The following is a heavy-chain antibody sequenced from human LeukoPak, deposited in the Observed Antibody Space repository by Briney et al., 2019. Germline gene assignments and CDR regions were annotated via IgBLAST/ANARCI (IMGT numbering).Heavy chain of an antibody. Sequence: LRLSCAASGFTFSSYAMHWVRQAPGKGLEWVAVISYDGSNKYYADSVKGRFTISRDNSKNTLYLQMNSLRAEDTAVYYCARDKFYDYVWGSYLDYWGQGTLVTASS. V-gene: IGHV3-30*04. J-gene: IGHJ4*02. CDR1: GFTFSSYA. CDR3: ARDKFYDYVWGSYLDY. D-gene: IGHD3-16*02. CDR2: ISYDGSNK.